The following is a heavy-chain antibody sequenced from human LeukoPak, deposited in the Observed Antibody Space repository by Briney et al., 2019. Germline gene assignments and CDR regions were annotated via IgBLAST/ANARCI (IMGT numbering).Heavy chain of an antibody. J-gene: IGHJ4*02. CDR3: ARTGYSSNWYLDY. Sequence: GESLKISCKGSGYRFNAYWIAWVRQMPGKGLEWMGIIYPDDSDTRYSPSFQGQVTISADKSISTAYLEWSSLKASDTGMYYCARTGYSSNWYLDYWGQGTLVTVSS. V-gene: IGHV5-51*01. D-gene: IGHD6-13*01. CDR1: GYRFNAYW. CDR2: IYPDDSDT.